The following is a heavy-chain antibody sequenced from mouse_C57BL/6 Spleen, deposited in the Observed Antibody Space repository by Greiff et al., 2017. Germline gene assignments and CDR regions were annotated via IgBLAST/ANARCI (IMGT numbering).Heavy chain of an antibody. CDR3: ARDGGYWFAY. Sequence: EVHLVESGGGLVKPGGSLKLSCAASGFTFSSYAMSWVRQTPEKRLEWVATISDGGSYTYYPDNVKGRFTISRDNAKNNLYLQMSHLKSEDTAMYYCARDGGYWFAYWGQGTLVTVSA. CDR2: ISDGGSYT. J-gene: IGHJ3*01. V-gene: IGHV5-4*01. D-gene: IGHD2-2*01. CDR1: GFTFSSYA.